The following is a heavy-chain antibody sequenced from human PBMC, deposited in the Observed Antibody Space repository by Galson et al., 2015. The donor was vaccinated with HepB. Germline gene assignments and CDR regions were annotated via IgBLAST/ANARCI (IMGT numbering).Heavy chain of an antibody. J-gene: IGHJ6*03. CDR2: INSDRSST. D-gene: IGHD3-22*01. CDR3: ARRRSFDSSGYSDYYYYMDV. CDR1: GFTFSSYW. V-gene: IGHV3-74*01. Sequence: SLRLSCAASGFTFSSYWMHWVRQAPGKGLVWVSRINSDRSSTSYADSVKGRFTISRDNAKNTLYLQMNSLRAEDTAVYYCARRRSFDSSGYSDYYYYMDVWGKGTTVTVSS.